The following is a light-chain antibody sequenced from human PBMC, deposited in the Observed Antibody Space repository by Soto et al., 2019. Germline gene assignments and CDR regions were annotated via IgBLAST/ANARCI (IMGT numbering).Light chain of an antibody. Sequence: IQMXQSPATLSASVGDXVTXXXXASQSISSWLAWYQQKPGQAPKLLIYKASTLQSGVPSRFSGSGSGTEFTLAISSLQPDDSATYYCQQYNDNWTFGQGTKVDIK. J-gene: IGKJ1*01. V-gene: IGKV1-5*03. CDR1: QSISSW. CDR3: QQYNDNWT. CDR2: KAS.